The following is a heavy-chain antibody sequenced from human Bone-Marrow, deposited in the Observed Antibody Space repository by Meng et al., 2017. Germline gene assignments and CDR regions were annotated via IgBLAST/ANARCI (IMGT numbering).Heavy chain of an antibody. CDR2: INWNGGST. V-gene: IGHV3-20*04. CDR1: GFTFDDYG. CDR3: ARYLDSSGYISPNDY. D-gene: IGHD3-22*01. Sequence: GESLKISCAASGFTFDDYGMSWVRQAPGKGLEWVSGINWNGGSTGYADSVKGRFTISRDNAKNSLYLQMNSLRAEDTALYYCARYLDSSGYISPNDYWGRGTLVTVSS. J-gene: IGHJ4*02.